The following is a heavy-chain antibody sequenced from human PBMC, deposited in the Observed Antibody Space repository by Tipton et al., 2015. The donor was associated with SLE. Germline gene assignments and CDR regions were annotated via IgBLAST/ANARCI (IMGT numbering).Heavy chain of an antibody. J-gene: IGHJ4*02. CDR1: GGSISSSSYY. CDR3: AREVRGVSYFDY. CDR2: IYYSGST. D-gene: IGHD3-10*01. V-gene: IGHV4-39*07. Sequence: TLSLTCTVSGGSISSSSYYWGWIRQPPGKGLEWIGSIYYSGSTYYNPSLKSRVTLSVDTSKNQFSLKLSSVTAADTAIYYCAREVRGVSYFDYWGQGTLVTVSS.